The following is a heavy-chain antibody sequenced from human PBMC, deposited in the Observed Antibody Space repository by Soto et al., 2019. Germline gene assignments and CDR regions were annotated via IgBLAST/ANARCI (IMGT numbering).Heavy chain of an antibody. CDR2: INPNSGGT. CDR3: AKSSSWYSQAFDI. J-gene: IGHJ3*02. Sequence: GASVKVSCKASGYTFTGYNMHWVRQAPGKGLEWMGWINPNSGGTNYAQKFQGWVTMTRDTSISTAYMELSRLRSDDTAVYYCAKSSSWYSQAFDIWGQGTMVTVSS. D-gene: IGHD6-13*01. CDR1: GYTFTGYN. V-gene: IGHV1-2*04.